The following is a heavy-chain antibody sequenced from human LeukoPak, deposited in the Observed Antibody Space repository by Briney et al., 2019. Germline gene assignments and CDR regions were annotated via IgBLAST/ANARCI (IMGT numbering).Heavy chain of an antibody. Sequence: GASVKVSCKASGYIFTDYFIYWARQATGQGLEWMGWMNPNSGNTGYAQKFQGRVTMTRNTSISTAYMELSSLRSEDTAVYYCARPSEMVGDYKFDYWGQGTLVTVSS. D-gene: IGHD4-17*01. CDR2: MNPNSGNT. V-gene: IGHV1-8*02. J-gene: IGHJ4*02. CDR1: GYIFTDYF. CDR3: ARPSEMVGDYKFDY.